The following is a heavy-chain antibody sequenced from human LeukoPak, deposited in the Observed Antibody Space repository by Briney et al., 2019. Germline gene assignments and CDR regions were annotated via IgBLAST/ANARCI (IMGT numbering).Heavy chain of an antibody. J-gene: IGHJ4*02. D-gene: IGHD6-13*01. CDR1: GFTFSSYW. CDR2: INSDGSYT. Sequence: GGSLTLSCALSGFTFSSYWMHWVRQAPGKGLVWVSRINSDGSYTSCADSVKGRFTISRDNAKNTLYLQMNSLRAEDTAVYYCARGSTGYSSSWYNYWGQGTLVTVSS. CDR3: ARGSTGYSSSWYNY. V-gene: IGHV3-74*01.